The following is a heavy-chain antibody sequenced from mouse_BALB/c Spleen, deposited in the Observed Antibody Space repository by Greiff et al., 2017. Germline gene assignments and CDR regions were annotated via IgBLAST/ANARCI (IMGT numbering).Heavy chain of an antibody. Sequence: EVQLQQSGAELVRSGASVKLSCTASGFNIKDYYMHWVKQRPEQGLEWIGWIDPENGDTEYAPKFQGKATMTADTSSNTAYLQLSSLTSEDTAVYYCNADYRYDEGTYWGQGTLVTVSA. CDR3: NADYRYDEGTY. J-gene: IGHJ3*01. V-gene: IGHV14-4*02. CDR1: GFNIKDYY. CDR2: IDPENGDT. D-gene: IGHD2-14*01.